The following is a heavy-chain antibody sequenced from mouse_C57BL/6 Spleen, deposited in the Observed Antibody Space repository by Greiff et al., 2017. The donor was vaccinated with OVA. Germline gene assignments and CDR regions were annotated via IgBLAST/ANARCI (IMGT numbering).Heavy chain of an antibody. CDR3: ARHGYGSSYPYYFDY. CDR2: FYPGSGSI. V-gene: IGHV1-62-2*01. CDR1: GYTFTEYT. J-gene: IGHJ2*01. Sequence: VKLMESGAELVKPGASVKLSCKASGYTFTEYTIHWVKQRSGQGLEWIGWFYPGSGSIKYNEKFKDKATLTADKSSSTVYMELSRLTSEDSAVYFCARHGYGSSYPYYFDYWGQGTTLTVSS. D-gene: IGHD1-1*01.